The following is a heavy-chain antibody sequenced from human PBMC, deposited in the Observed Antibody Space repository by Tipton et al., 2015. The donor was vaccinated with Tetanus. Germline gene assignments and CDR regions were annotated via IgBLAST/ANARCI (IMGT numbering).Heavy chain of an antibody. CDR2: IYPGDSDT. V-gene: IGHV5-51*03. J-gene: IGHJ4*02. Sequence: QLVQSGAEVKKPGESLKISCKASGYKFNTYWMGWVRQMPGKGLEWMGIIYPGDSDTRYSPSFQGQVTITADKSISTVYLQWSSLKASDTAAYFCARFSGHSSGKTLDYWGQGTLVTVSS. CDR1: GYKFNTYW. CDR3: ARFSGHSSGKTLDY. D-gene: IGHD5-18*01.